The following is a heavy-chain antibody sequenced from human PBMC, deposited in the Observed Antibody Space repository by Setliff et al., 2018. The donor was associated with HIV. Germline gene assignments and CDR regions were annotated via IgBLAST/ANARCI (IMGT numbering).Heavy chain of an antibody. CDR3: ARHWRGSGWSNWFDP. CDR2: VTHSGTT. D-gene: IGHD6-19*01. J-gene: IGHJ5*02. V-gene: IGHV4-34*01. Sequence: SETLSLTCAVYGGSFSGFYWTFIRQSPGKGLEWIGEVTHSGTTTYDPSLKSRLTISVDTSKNQFSLKLTSVTAADTAVYYCARHWRGSGWSNWFDPWGQGTLVTVSS. CDR1: GGSFSGFY.